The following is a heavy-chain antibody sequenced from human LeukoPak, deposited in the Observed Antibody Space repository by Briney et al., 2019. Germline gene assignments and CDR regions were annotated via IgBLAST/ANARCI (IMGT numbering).Heavy chain of an antibody. J-gene: IGHJ5*02. D-gene: IGHD2-2*01. V-gene: IGHV1-2*02. Sequence: SVKLSCTASGSTYTVYYMPWLRQSPGQRLGWRRWINANIGGTKYAQKIPRIVTMARDTSIRTTYKELSRLRSDDTAVNYCAWEPGGSTTYKWFDPGDRGPLVTLPS. CDR3: AWEPGGSTTYKWFDP. CDR2: INANIGGT. CDR1: GSTYTVYY.